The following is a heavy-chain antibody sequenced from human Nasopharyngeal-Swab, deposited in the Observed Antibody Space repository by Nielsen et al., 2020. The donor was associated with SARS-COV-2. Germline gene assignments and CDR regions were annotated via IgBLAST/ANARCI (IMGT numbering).Heavy chain of an antibody. CDR2: FDPEDGET. V-gene: IGHV1-24*01. J-gene: IGHJ5*02. CDR3: ATAPPIAAAGTSWLDP. CDR1: GYTLTELS. Sequence: ASVKVSCKVSGYTLTELSMHWVRQAPGKGLEWMGGFDPEDGETIYAQKFQGRVTMTEDTSTDTAYMELSSLRSEDTAVYYCATAPPIAAAGTSWLDPWGQGTLVTVSS. D-gene: IGHD6-13*01.